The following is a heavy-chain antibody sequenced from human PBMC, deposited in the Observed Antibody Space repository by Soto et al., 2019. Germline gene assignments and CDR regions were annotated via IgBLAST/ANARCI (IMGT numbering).Heavy chain of an antibody. CDR3: TRPQGRWLPSHYYFDY. V-gene: IGHV1-58*01. CDR1: GFTFSSSA. CDR2: IDVGSANA. Sequence: GASVKVCCKTSGFTFSSSAVHWVRQARGHRLQRIGWIDVGSANANYAQMLQERVTISRDMSTSTAYMELSSLRSEDTAVYYCTRPQGRWLPSHYYFDYWGQGTLVTVSS. J-gene: IGHJ4*02. D-gene: IGHD4-17*01.